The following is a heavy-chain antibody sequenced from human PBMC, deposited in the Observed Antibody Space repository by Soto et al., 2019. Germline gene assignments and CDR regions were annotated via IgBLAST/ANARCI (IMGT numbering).Heavy chain of an antibody. V-gene: IGHV3-23*01. J-gene: IGHJ6*02. CDR3: ARDRGYSGHDYYSYYGMDV. Sequence: GGSLRLSCAASGFTFSSYAMSWVRQAPGRGLEWVSAISGSGGSTYYADSVKGRFTISRDNSKNTLYLQMNSLRAEDTAVYNCARDRGYSGHDYYSYYGMDVWGQGTTVTVSS. CDR2: ISGSGGST. CDR1: GFTFSSYA. D-gene: IGHD5-12*01.